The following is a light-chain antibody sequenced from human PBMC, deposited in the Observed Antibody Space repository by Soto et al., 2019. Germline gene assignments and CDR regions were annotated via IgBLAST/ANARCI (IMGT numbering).Light chain of an antibody. Sequence: QSVLTQPASVSGSPGQSITISCTGTSSDVGRYNLVSWYQQHPGKAPKLMLYEVSKRPSGVSNRFSGSKSGNTASLTISGLQAEDEADYYCCAYAGSSTTLIFGTGTKLTVL. CDR3: CAYAGSSTTLI. J-gene: IGLJ1*01. V-gene: IGLV2-23*02. CDR1: SSDVGRYNL. CDR2: EVS.